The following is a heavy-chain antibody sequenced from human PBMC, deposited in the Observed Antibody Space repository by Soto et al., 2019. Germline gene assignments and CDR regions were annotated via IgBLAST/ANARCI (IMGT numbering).Heavy chain of an antibody. CDR3: ARDLGDMRGYDSSGYPDY. CDR1: GFTFSSYW. V-gene: IGHV3-74*01. CDR2: INSDGSST. D-gene: IGHD3-22*01. Sequence: GGSLRFSCAALGFTFSSYWMHWVRQAPGKGLVWVSRINSDGSSTSYADTVKGRFTISRDNAKNTLYLQMNSLRAEDTAVYYCARDLGDMRGYDSSGYPDYWGQGTLVTGSS. J-gene: IGHJ4*02.